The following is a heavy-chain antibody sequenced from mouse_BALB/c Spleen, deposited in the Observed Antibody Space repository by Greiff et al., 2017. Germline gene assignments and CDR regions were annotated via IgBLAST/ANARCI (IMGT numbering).Heavy chain of an antibody. CDR1: GYTFTSYW. D-gene: IGHD1-1*01. CDR2: INPSTGYT. J-gene: IGHJ3*01. V-gene: IGHV1-7*01. Sequence: VQLQQSGAELAKPGASVKMSCKASGYTFTSYWMHWVKQRPGQGLEWIGYINPSTGYTEYNQKFKDKATLTADTSSSTAYMQLSSLTSEDSAVYYCASHYCGSSSCAYWGRGTLVTVSA. CDR3: ASHYCGSSSCAY.